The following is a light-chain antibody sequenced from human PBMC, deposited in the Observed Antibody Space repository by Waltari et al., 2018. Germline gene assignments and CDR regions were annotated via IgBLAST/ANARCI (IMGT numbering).Light chain of an antibody. CDR1: QSVSRT. Sequence: EIVLTQSPRTLSLSPGERATLSCRASQSVSRTLAWYQQKPGQTPRLLIYDASTRATGIPDRFSGSGFGTDFSLTISRLEPEDFAVYYCQKYGTLPATFGQGTTVEIK. CDR2: DAS. CDR3: QKYGTLPAT. J-gene: IGKJ1*01. V-gene: IGKV3-20*01.